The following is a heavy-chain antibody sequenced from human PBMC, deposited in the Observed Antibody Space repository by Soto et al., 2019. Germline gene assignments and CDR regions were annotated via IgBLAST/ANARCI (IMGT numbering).Heavy chain of an antibody. CDR1: GGTFSSYA. J-gene: IGHJ4*02. Sequence: QVQLVQSGAEVKKPGSSVKVSCKASGGTFSSYALSWVRQAPGQGTEWMGGIIPIFGRPNYAQKFEGRVKITADESTSTAERELSSLVSEDTAVYYCASEICGSNYFDYWGQGTLVTVSA. CDR2: IIPIFGRP. D-gene: IGHD1-26*01. V-gene: IGHV1-69*12. CDR3: ASEICGSNYFDY.